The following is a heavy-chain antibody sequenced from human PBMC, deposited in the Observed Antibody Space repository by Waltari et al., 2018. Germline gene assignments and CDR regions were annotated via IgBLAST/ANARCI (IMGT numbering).Heavy chain of an antibody. CDR3: ARERHRLMEVGYLMALDP. CDR2: ISANNCTT. J-gene: IGHJ5*02. D-gene: IGHD6-25*01. V-gene: IGHV1-18*01. Sequence: QAQLVQSGAEVKKPGASVKVSCRASGYTFSDFGISWVRQAPGQGLEWMGWISANNCTTNHAQKFQGRLIMTEDTSTTTVYMELNYRTSDDTAVYYCARERHRLMEVGYLMALDPWGQGTLVTVSS. CDR1: GYTFSDFG.